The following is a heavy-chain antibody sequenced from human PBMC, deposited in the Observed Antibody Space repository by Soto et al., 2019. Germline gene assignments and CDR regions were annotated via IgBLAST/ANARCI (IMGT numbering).Heavy chain of an antibody. J-gene: IGHJ4*02. V-gene: IGHV3-30-3*01. Sequence: GGSLRLSCAASGFTFSSYAMHWVRQAPGKGLEWVAVISYDGSNKYYADSVKGRFTISRDNSKNTLYLQMNSLRAEDTAVYYCARVRPKLAVAAIGYWGQGTLVTVSS. CDR2: ISYDGSNK. CDR3: ARVRPKLAVAAIGY. CDR1: GFTFSSYA. D-gene: IGHD6-19*01.